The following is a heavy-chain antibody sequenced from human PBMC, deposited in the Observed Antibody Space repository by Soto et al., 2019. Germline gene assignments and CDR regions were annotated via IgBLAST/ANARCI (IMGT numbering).Heavy chain of an antibody. CDR2: INPGDSDI. Sequence: PVEYLKISCKASGYSFTTYWIAWVRQMPGKGLEWMGIINPGDSDIRYSPSFQGQVTISADNSISTAYLQWSSLKASDTAMYYCPRHEQFYYYYYGMDVWRQGTAVTVSS. CDR3: PRHEQFYYYYYGMDV. D-gene: IGHD4-4*01. J-gene: IGHJ6*02. CDR1: GYSFTTYW. V-gene: IGHV5-51*01.